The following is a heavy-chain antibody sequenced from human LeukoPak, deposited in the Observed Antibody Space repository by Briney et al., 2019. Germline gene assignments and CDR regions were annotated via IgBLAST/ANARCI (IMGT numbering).Heavy chain of an antibody. J-gene: IGHJ5*02. V-gene: IGHV3-15*07. CDR1: GFTFGKYW. CDR2: IRSNSDGGTI. CDR3: ATDFYDST. Sequence: SGGSLRLSCVASGFTFGKYWMNWVRQAPGKGLEWVGRIRSNSDGGTIDYAAPVKGRFTLSRDDSKTTLYLQMNSLQTEDTAVYYCATDFYDSTWGQGTLVTVSS. D-gene: IGHD3-22*01.